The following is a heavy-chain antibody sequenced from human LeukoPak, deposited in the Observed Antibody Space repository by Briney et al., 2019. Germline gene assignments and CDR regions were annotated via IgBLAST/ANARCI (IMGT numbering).Heavy chain of an antibody. J-gene: IGHJ4*02. CDR2: ISSNSNI. CDR3: ARGLYGPDY. CDR1: GFTFSSYS. D-gene: IGHD2/OR15-2a*01. Sequence: PGGSLRLSCAASGFTFSSYSMNWVRQAPGKGLEWVSSISSNSNIYYADSVKGRFTISRDNAKNSLYPQMNSLRAEDTAVYFCARGLYGPDYWGQGTLVTVSS. V-gene: IGHV3-21*01.